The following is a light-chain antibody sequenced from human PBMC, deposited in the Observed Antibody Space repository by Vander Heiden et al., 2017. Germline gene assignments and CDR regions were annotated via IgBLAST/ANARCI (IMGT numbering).Light chain of an antibody. CDR3: QQYGSSPQT. Sequence: EIVLTQSPGTLSLPPGERATLSCSASQSVSSSYLAWYQQKPGQAPRLLIYGASSRATGIPDRFSGSGSGTDFTLTISRLEPEDFAVYYCQQYGSSPQTFGQGTKLEIK. CDR2: GAS. J-gene: IGKJ2*01. V-gene: IGKV3-20*01. CDR1: QSVSSSY.